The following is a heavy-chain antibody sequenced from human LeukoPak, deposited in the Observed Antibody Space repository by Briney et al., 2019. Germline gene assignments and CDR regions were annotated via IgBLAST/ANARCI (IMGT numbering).Heavy chain of an antibody. Sequence: PGGSLRLSCAASGFPFSTYWMNWVRQAPGKGLEWVANIKPDGSDKYYVDSVKGRFTVSRDNAKNSLYLQMNSLRAEDTAVYYCAKGGDHWGQGTLVTVSS. J-gene: IGHJ4*02. CDR1: GFPFSTYW. D-gene: IGHD3-16*01. CDR2: IKPDGSDK. V-gene: IGHV3-7*01. CDR3: AKGGDH.